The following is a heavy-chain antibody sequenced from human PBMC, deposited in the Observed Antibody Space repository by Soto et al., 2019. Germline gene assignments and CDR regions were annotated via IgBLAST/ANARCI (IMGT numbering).Heavy chain of an antibody. Sequence: TSETLSLTCAVSGVSVNSDNWWSWLRQPPGKGLEWIGEIFHSVNTNYNPSLKSRVTISVDKSKNHFSLTLTSVTAADTAVFYCVQNGWYSAEVWGRGTMGTVSS. CDR2: IFHSVNT. V-gene: IGHV4-4*02. CDR1: GVSVNSDNW. J-gene: IGHJ3*01. D-gene: IGHD6-19*01. CDR3: VQNGWYSAEV.